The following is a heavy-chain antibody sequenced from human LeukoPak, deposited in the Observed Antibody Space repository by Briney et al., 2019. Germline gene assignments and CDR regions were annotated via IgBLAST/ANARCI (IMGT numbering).Heavy chain of an antibody. J-gene: IGHJ4*02. V-gene: IGHV3-74*01. CDR3: ARGPNSNWSGLDF. CDR2: ISPTGSTT. CDR1: GFSFSGHW. D-gene: IGHD6-6*01. Sequence: GGSLRLSCTASGFSFSGHWMHWARQLPGKGLVWVSRISPTGSTTSYADSVKGRFTVSRDNAKNTLYLQVNNLRAEDAAVYYCARGPNSNWSGLDFWGQGTLLTVSP.